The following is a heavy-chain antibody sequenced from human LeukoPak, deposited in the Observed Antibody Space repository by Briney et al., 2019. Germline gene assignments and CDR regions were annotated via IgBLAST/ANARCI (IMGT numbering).Heavy chain of an antibody. D-gene: IGHD2-2*01. CDR3: AKGYCSSTSCYGFDY. CDR1: GYTFTGYY. J-gene: IGHJ4*02. Sequence: ASVQVSCKASGYTFTGYYMHWVRQAPGQGLEWMGWINPNSGGTNYAQKFQGRVTMTRDTSISTAYMELSRLRSDDTAVYYCAKGYCSSTSCYGFDYWGQGTLVTVSS. CDR2: INPNSGGT. V-gene: IGHV1-2*02.